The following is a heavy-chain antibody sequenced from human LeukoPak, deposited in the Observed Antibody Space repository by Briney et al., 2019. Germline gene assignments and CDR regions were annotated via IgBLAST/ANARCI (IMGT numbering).Heavy chain of an antibody. D-gene: IGHD5-18*01. CDR1: GFTFSSCS. CDR3: ANLWGYSYGHHYFDY. V-gene: IGHV3-23*01. CDR2: ISGSGGST. J-gene: IGHJ4*02. Sequence: GGSLRLSCAASGFTFSSCSMSWVRQAPGKGLEWVSAISGSGGSTYYADSVKGRFTISRDNSKNTLYLQMNSLRAEDTAVYYCANLWGYSYGHHYFDYWGQGTLVTVSS.